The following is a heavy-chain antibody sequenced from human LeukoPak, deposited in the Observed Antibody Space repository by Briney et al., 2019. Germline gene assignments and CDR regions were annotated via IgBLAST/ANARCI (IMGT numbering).Heavy chain of an antibody. CDR2: ISYDGSNK. CDR3: ARGKSVAGTGSYWFDP. J-gene: IGHJ5*02. Sequence: RSLRTSCAAPGFNFSCYAIHPVRPAPGHGPAWVAVISYDGSNKYYADSVKGRFTISRDNSKNTLYLQMNSLRAEDTAVYYCARGKSVAGTGSYWFDPWGQGTLVTVSS. D-gene: IGHD6-19*01. CDR1: GFNFSCYA. V-gene: IGHV3-30*04.